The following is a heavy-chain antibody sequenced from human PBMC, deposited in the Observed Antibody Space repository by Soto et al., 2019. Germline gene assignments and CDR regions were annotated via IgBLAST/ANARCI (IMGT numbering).Heavy chain of an antibody. CDR2: ISGSGGST. CDR3: ANIH. Sequence: EVQLLESGGGLVQPGGSLRLSCAASGFTFSSYAMSWVHQAPGKGLEWFSAISGSGGSTYYADSVKCRFSISRENSKNTLYLQMISLGADDTAVYYCANIHSGQGTLVTVP. J-gene: IGHJ4*02. V-gene: IGHV3-23*01. CDR1: GFTFSSYA.